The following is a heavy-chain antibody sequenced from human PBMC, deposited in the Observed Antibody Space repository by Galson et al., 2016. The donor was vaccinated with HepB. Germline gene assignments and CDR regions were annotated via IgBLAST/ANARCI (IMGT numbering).Heavy chain of an antibody. D-gene: IGHD1-1*01. V-gene: IGHV3-23*01. CDR3: AKPLFSSPWNALDV. J-gene: IGHJ6*02. CDR2: ISGSGAIA. Sequence: SLRLSCAASGFTFSNYAVTWVRQGPEKGLEWVSSISGSGAIAYYADSVRSRFIISRDNSKDTLYLQLFSLRGDDTAQYYCAKPLFSSPWNALDVWGQGTTVTVSS. CDR1: GFTFSNYA.